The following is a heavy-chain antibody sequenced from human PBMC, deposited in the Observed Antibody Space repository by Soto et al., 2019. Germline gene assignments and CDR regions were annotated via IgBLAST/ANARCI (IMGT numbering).Heavy chain of an antibody. V-gene: IGHV1-18*01. J-gene: IGHJ4*02. CDR2: IGPYNGNT. CDR1: GYTFTNYG. Sequence: QVQLVQSGTEVKKPGASVKVSCQASGYTFTNYGMSWVRQAPGQGLEWMGWIGPYNGNTNYAQKVQDRLTMTTDTTTSIVYMELRSLAYDAAAVYCCARDNRSPARPFRGDYWGQGTLVTVSS. CDR3: ARDNRSPARPFRGDY. D-gene: IGHD3-16*01.